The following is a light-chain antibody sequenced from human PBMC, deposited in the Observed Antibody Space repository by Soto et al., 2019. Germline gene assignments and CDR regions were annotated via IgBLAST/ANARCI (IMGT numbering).Light chain of an antibody. V-gene: IGLV2-14*01. CDR1: SSDVGGYNY. CDR3: SSYTSGFYV. CDR2: DVS. Sequence: QSALTQPASVSGSPGQSITISCTGTSSDVGGYNYVSWYQQHPGKAPKLMIYDVSDRPSGVSNRFSGSKSGNTASLTISGLQAEDEADYYCSSYTSGFYVVGTGTKVTVL. J-gene: IGLJ1*01.